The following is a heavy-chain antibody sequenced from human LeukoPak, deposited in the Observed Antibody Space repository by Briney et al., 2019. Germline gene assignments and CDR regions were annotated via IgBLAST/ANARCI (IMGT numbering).Heavy chain of an antibody. V-gene: IGHV3-30*04. Sequence: GGSLGLSCAASGFTFSSYAMHWVRQAPGKGLEWVAVISYDGSNKYYADSVKGRFTISRDNSKNTLYLQMNSLRAEDTAVYYCARSKQWLNAFDIWGQGTMVTVSS. CDR1: GFTFSSYA. CDR2: ISYDGSNK. J-gene: IGHJ3*02. CDR3: ARSKQWLNAFDI. D-gene: IGHD6-19*01.